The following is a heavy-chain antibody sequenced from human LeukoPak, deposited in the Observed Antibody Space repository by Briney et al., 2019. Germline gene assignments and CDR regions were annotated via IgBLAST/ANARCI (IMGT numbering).Heavy chain of an antibody. CDR1: GFTFNDYG. J-gene: IGHJ1*01. V-gene: IGHV3-20*04. D-gene: IGHD3-10*01. CDR2: INWNGGRT. CDR3: ARDSYYYGSGSSPEYFQH. Sequence: GGSLRLSCAASGFTFNDYGMSWVRQAPGKGLEWVSGINWNGGRTGYADSMKGRFIISRDNAKNSLYLQVNSLRAEDTAVYYCARDSYYYGSGSSPEYFQHWGQGTLVTVSS.